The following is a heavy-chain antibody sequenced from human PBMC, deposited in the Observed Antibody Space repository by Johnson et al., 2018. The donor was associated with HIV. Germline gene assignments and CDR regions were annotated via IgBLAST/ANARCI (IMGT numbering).Heavy chain of an antibody. D-gene: IGHD3-22*01. J-gene: IGHJ3*02. CDR3: AKDLGDPMIEVHAFDI. CDR1: GFTFSSYA. Sequence: QVQLVESGGGVVQPGRSLRLSCAASGFTFSSYAMHWVRQAPDKGLEWVAVISYDGSNKYYADSVKGRFTISRDNSKNTLYLQMNSLRAEDTAVYYCAKDLGDPMIEVHAFDIWGQGTMVTVSS. V-gene: IGHV3-30-3*01. CDR2: ISYDGSNK.